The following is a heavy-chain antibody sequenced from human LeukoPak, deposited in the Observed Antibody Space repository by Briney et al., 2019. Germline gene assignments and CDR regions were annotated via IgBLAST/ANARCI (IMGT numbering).Heavy chain of an antibody. CDR2: IYHSGST. D-gene: IGHD6-19*01. Sequence: PSETLSLTCAVSGGSISSSNWWSWVRQPPGKGLEWIGQIYHSGSTNYNPSLKSRVTISVDKSKNQFSLKLSSVTAADTAVYYCSGASIAVVGSYDLWGRGTLVTVSS. V-gene: IGHV4-4*02. CDR1: GGSISSSNW. J-gene: IGHJ2*01. CDR3: SGASIAVVGSYDL.